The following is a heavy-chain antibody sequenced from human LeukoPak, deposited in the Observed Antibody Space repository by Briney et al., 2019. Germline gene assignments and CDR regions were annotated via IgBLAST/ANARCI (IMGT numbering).Heavy chain of an antibody. V-gene: IGHV3-30*18. J-gene: IGHJ4*02. Sequence: GTSLRFSCAASGFTFSSYGMNWVRQAPGQGLEWVAVISYDGTNKFYVDSLRGRLTISRDNSKNTLYLQMNSLRAEDTAVYYCAKDGYYGSGTYPDYWGQGTLVTVSS. CDR3: AKDGYYGSGTYPDY. CDR1: GFTFSSYG. D-gene: IGHD3-10*01. CDR2: ISYDGTNK.